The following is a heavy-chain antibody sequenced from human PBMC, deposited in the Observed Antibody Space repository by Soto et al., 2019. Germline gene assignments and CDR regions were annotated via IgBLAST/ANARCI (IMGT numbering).Heavy chain of an antibody. CDR1: GGSISSGDYY. D-gene: IGHD6-13*01. CDR3: ARQGSSWYRWFDP. CDR2: IYYSGST. Sequence: PSETLSLTCTVSGGSISSGDYYWSWIRQPPGKGLEWIGYIYYSGSTNYNPSLKSRVTISVDTSKNQFSLKLSSVTAADTAVYYCARQGSSWYRWFDPWGQGTLVTVSS. J-gene: IGHJ5*02. V-gene: IGHV4-61*08.